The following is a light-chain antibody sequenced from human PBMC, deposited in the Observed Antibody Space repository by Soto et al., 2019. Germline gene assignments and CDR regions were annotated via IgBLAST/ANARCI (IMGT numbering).Light chain of an antibody. CDR2: ATT. V-gene: IGLV2-23*02. Sequence: QSALTQPASVSGSVGQSITISCTGSSSDIGDYGYVSWYQQHPGKAPKLIIYATTKRPSGVSNRYSGSKSGNTASLTISGLQPEDEANYYCCSYAGSVTFTFGGGTKLTVL. J-gene: IGLJ2*01. CDR3: CSYAGSVTFT. CDR1: SSDIGDYGY.